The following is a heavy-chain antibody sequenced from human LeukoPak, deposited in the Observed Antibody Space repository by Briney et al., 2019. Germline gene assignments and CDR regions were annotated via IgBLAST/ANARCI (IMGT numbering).Heavy chain of an antibody. Sequence: ASVKVSCKASGYTFTSYDINWVRQATGQGLEWMGWMNPNSGNTGYAQKFQGRVTITRNTSISTAYMELSSLRSEDSAVYYCARAPRYGFGYYMDVWGKGTTVTVSS. J-gene: IGHJ6*03. D-gene: IGHD4-17*01. CDR2: MNPNSGNT. V-gene: IGHV1-8*03. CDR3: ARAPRYGFGYYMDV. CDR1: GYTFTSYD.